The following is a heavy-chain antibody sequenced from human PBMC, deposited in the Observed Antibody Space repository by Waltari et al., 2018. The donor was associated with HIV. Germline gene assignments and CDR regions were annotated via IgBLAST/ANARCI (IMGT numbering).Heavy chain of an antibody. Sequence: QVQLQQWGAGLLKPSETLSLTCAVYGGSFSGYYWSWIRQPPGKGLEWIGEINHSGSTNYNPSLKSRVTISVDTSKNQFSLKLSSVTAADTAVYYCARGDFDSSSWYGLDYWGQGTLVTVSS. CDR1: GGSFSGYY. CDR2: INHSGST. V-gene: IGHV4-34*01. CDR3: ARGDFDSSSWYGLDY. J-gene: IGHJ4*02. D-gene: IGHD6-13*01.